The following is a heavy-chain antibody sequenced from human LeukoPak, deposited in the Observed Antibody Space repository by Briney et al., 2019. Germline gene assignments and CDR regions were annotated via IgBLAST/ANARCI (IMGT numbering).Heavy chain of an antibody. J-gene: IGHJ4*02. CDR2: ISSSSSYI. CDR1: GFTFSSYS. CDR3: AKVGSESYRYGLHY. V-gene: IGHV3-21*04. D-gene: IGHD1-26*01. Sequence: PGGSLRLSCAASGFTFSSYSMNWVRQAPGKGLEWVSSISSSSSYIYYADSVKGRFTISRDNAKNSLYLQMNSLRAEDTAVYYCAKVGSESYRYGLHYWGQGTLVTVSS.